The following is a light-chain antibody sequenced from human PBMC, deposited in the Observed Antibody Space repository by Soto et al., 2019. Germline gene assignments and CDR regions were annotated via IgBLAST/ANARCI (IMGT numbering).Light chain of an antibody. Sequence: SYELTQPPSVSVAPGKTARITCGGNNIGSKNVHWYQQKPGQAPVLVIYYDSDRPSGIPERFSGSNSGNTATLTISRVEAGDEADYYCQVWDSSSDHPVVFGGGTKLTVL. CDR1: NIGSKN. J-gene: IGLJ2*01. CDR2: YDS. CDR3: QVWDSSSDHPVV. V-gene: IGLV3-21*04.